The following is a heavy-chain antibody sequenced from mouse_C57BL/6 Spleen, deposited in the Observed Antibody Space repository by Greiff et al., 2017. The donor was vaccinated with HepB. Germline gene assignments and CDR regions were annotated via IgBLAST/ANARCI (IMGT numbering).Heavy chain of an antibody. CDR3: AREGYYGSEGY. J-gene: IGHJ2*01. D-gene: IGHD1-1*01. V-gene: IGHV3-6*01. CDR1: GYSITSGYY. CDR2: ISYDGSN. Sequence: VQLKESGPGLVKPSQSLSLTCSVTGYSITSGYYWNWIRQFPGNKLEWMGYISYDGSNNYNPSLKNRISITRDTSKNQFFLKLNSVTTEDTATYYCAREGYYGSEGYWGQGTTLTVSS.